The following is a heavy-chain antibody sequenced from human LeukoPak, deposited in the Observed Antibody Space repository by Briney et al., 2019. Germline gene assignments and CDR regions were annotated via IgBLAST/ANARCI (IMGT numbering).Heavy chain of an antibody. CDR1: GYTFTGYY. D-gene: IGHD3-22*01. J-gene: IGHJ4*02. V-gene: IGHV1-2*06. CDR2: INPNSGGT. CDR3: ARSSYYDSSGYNDY. Sequence: ASVKVSCKASGYTFTGYYMHWVRQAPGQRLEWMGRINPNSGGTNYAQKFQGRVTMTRDTSISTAYMELSRLRSDDTAVYYCARSSYYDSSGYNDYWGQGTLVTVSS.